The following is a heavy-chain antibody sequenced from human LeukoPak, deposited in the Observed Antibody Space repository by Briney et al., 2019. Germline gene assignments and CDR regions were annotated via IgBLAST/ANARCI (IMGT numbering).Heavy chain of an antibody. CDR2: INSDGSRT. V-gene: IGHV3-74*01. D-gene: IGHD1-26*01. J-gene: IGHJ1*01. CDR3: ARGGDPKNYYAEYFQH. Sequence: GGSLRLSCAASGVTFSSYWMYWVRQAPGKGLLWVSRINSDGSRTNYADSVMGRFTISRDNVKNTLYLQMNSLRAEDTAVYYCARGGDPKNYYAEYFQHWGQGTLVTVSS. CDR1: GVTFSSYW.